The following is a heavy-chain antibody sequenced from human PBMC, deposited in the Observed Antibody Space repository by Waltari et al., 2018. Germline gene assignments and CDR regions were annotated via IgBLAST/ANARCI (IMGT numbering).Heavy chain of an antibody. V-gene: IGHV3-23*01. Sequence: EVQLLESGGGLVQPGGSLRLSCAASGFTFTNYAMTWVRQPPGKGLEWVSIIRGSGGTTHYADSVKGRFTISRDNSRNTLSLQMNSLRAEDTAVYYCAKGAIAVAGKTRAVDYWGQGTLVTVSS. CDR2: IRGSGGTT. CDR1: GFTFTNYA. CDR3: AKGAIAVAGKTRAVDY. J-gene: IGHJ4*02. D-gene: IGHD6-19*01.